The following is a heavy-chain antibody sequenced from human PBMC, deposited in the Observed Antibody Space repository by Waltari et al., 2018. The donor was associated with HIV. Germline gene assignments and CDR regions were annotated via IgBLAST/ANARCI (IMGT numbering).Heavy chain of an antibody. V-gene: IGHV4-39*01. CDR1: GGSISSSSYY. D-gene: IGHD3-10*01. J-gene: IGHJ4*02. Sequence: QLQLQESGPGLVKPSETLSLTCTVSGGSISSSSYYWGWIRQPPGKGLEWIGSIYYSGITYYNPSLTSRVPISVDTSKNQFSLKLSSVTAADTAVYYCARRVYGSGRDYWGQGTLVTVSS. CDR2: IYYSGIT. CDR3: ARRVYGSGRDY.